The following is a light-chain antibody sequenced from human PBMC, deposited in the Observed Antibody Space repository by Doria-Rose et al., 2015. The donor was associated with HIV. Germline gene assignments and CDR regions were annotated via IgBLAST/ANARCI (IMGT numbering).Light chain of an antibody. CDR1: QNINRF. CDR2: AAS. Sequence: MTQSPSSLSASVGDRVTITCRASQNINRFLNWYQQKPGKVPKVLIYAASSLQSGVPSRFSGSGSGTGFTLTISSLQPEDFATYYCQQSFSTPRTFGQGTKVEIK. CDR3: QQSFSTPRT. V-gene: IGKV1-39*01. J-gene: IGKJ1*01.